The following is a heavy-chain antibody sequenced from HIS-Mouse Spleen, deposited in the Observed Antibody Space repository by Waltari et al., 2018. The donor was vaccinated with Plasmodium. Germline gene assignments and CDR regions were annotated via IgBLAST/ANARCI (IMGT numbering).Heavy chain of an antibody. CDR1: GFSLSTSGMC. Sequence: QVTLRESGPALVKPTQTLTLTCTFSGFSLSTSGMCVSWIRQPPGKALEWLARIDWDNDKNYSTSLKTRLTISKDTSKNHVVLTMTNMDPVDTATYYCARHKKRGQLVRGYFDYWGQGTLVTVSS. J-gene: IGHJ4*02. D-gene: IGHD6-6*01. V-gene: IGHV2-70*15. CDR2: IDWDNDK. CDR3: ARHKKRGQLVRGYFDY.